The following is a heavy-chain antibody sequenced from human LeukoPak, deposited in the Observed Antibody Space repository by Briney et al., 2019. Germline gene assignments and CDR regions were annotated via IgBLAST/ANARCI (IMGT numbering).Heavy chain of an antibody. CDR2: IYTSGST. J-gene: IGHJ6*03. D-gene: IGHD1-1*01. CDR1: GCSISSYY. CDR3: ARGLRGYPNDYYYYYMDV. Sequence: PSETLSLTCTASGCSISSYYWSWIRQPAGKGLEWIGRIYTSGSTNYNPSLKSRVTMSVDTSKNQFTLRLSSVSAADTAVYYCARGLRGYPNDYYYYYMDVWGKGTTVTVSS. V-gene: IGHV4-4*07.